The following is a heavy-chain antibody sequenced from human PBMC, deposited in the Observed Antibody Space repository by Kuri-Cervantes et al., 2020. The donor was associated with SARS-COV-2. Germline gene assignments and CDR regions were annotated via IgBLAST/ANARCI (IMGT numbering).Heavy chain of an antibody. Sequence: SETLSLTCSVSGGSVSSGSFCWTWIRQPPGKGLEWIGYIYYTGATNYNPSLRSRASISTDTSRNQFSLRLSSVTAADTAVYYCARTSPYDFWSGYFRGISVGFDPRGQGTLVTVSS. CDR2: IYYTGAT. D-gene: IGHD3-3*01. CDR1: GGSVSSGSFC. J-gene: IGHJ5*02. CDR3: ARTSPYDFWSGYFRGISVGFDP. V-gene: IGHV4-61*01.